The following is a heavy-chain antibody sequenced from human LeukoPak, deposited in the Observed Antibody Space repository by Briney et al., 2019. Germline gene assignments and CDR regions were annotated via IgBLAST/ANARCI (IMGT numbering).Heavy chain of an antibody. V-gene: IGHV1-58*02. CDR3: ARGWGSTTWEAFDI. D-gene: IGHD1-26*01. Sequence: ASVKVSCKASGFTSTSSAMQWVRQARGQRLEWIGWIVVGSGNTNYAQKFQERVTITRDMSTSTAYMELSSLRSEDTAVYYCARGWGSTTWEAFDIWGQGTMVTVSS. CDR2: IVVGSGNT. CDR1: GFTSTSSA. J-gene: IGHJ3*02.